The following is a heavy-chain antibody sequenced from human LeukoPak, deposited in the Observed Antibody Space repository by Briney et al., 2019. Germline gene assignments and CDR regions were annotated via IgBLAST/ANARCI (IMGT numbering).Heavy chain of an antibody. V-gene: IGHV1-8*01. CDR3: ARSDCSSTSCLPDY. Sequence: ASGKVSCKAFGYTFTSYDINWVRQATGQGLEGMGWMDPNSGNTGYAQKFQGRVTITRNTSKSTTYMELTSLTSEDTAVYYCARSDCSSTSCLPDYWGQGTLVTVSS. J-gene: IGHJ4*02. CDR2: MDPNSGNT. D-gene: IGHD2-2*01. CDR1: GYTFTSYD.